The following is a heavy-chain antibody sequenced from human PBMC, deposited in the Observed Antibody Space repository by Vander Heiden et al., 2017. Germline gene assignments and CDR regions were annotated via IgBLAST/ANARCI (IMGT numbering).Heavy chain of an antibody. D-gene: IGHD2-2*01. Sequence: QVQLVESGGCVVQPGRAVRLSCASAGFTFSSYGMHWVRQPPGKGLEWVAVIWYDGSNKYYADSVKGRFTIARDNSKNTLYLQMNSLRVEDTAVYYCARGYCSSTSCSSYYYYYGMDVWGQGTTVTVSS. V-gene: IGHV3-33*01. J-gene: IGHJ6*02. CDR1: GFTFSSYG. CDR3: ARGYCSSTSCSSYYYYYGMDV. CDR2: IWYDGSNK.